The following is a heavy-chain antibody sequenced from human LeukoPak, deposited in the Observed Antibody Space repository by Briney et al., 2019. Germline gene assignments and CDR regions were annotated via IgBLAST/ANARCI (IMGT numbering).Heavy chain of an antibody. Sequence: ASVKVSCKASGYTFTSYYMHWVRQAPGQGLEWMGWISAYNGNTNYAQKLQGRVTMTTDTSTSTAYMELRSLRSDDTAVYYCARLYSSGPSGDYWGQGTLVTVSS. CDR1: GYTFTSYY. D-gene: IGHD6-19*01. V-gene: IGHV1-18*04. CDR2: ISAYNGNT. J-gene: IGHJ4*02. CDR3: ARLYSSGPSGDY.